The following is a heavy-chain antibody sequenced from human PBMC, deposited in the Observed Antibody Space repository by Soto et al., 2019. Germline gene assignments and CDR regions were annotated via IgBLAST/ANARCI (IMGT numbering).Heavy chain of an antibody. CDR1: GGSVSVYY. J-gene: IGHJ4*02. Sequence: SETLSLTCTISGGSVSVYYWSWIRQSTGQGLEWIGYIYASGSPYYNPSLRSRVTISADTSKNQISLKLTSPTAADTAVYYCARGVGSSPPQYWGRGTLVTVSS. CDR3: ARGVGSSPPQY. D-gene: IGHD1-26*01. V-gene: IGHV4-59*02. CDR2: IYASGSP.